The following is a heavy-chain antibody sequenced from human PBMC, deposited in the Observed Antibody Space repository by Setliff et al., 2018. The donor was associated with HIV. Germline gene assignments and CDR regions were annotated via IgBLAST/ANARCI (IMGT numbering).Heavy chain of an antibody. Sequence: GESLKISCAASGFTFSTYAMSWVRQAPGKGLEWVSAISGGGGTTYYADSLKGRFTISRDNSKNTLFLQMNSLRADDTAVYYCAKRRVSNCGPGDYWGKGTLVTVSS. CDR1: GFTFSTYA. J-gene: IGHJ4*02. V-gene: IGHV3-23*01. CDR3: AKRRVSNCGPGDY. CDR2: ISGGGGTT. D-gene: IGHD2-21*01.